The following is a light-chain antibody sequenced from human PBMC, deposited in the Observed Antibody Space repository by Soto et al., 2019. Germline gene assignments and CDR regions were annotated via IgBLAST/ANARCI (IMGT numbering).Light chain of an antibody. CDR1: SSNIGSNY. CDR2: RNN. V-gene: IGLV1-47*01. Sequence: QSVLTQPPSASGTPGQRVTISCCGSSSNIGSNYVYWYQQLPGTAPKLLIYRNNQRPSGVPDRFSGSKSGTSASLAISGLRPEDEADYYCAAWDDSLSGPVFGTGTKLTVL. J-gene: IGLJ1*01. CDR3: AAWDDSLSGPV.